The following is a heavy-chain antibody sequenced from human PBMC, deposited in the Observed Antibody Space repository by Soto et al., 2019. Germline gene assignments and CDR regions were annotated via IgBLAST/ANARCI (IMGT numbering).Heavy chain of an antibody. Sequence: ASVKVSCKASGGTFSSYAISWVRQAPGQGLEWMGGIIPIFGTANYAQKFQGRVTITADESTSTAYMELSSLRSEDTAVYYCARPQRFSDCSSTSCPFDYWGPGTLVTVSS. J-gene: IGHJ4*02. CDR1: GGTFSSYA. D-gene: IGHD2-2*01. CDR3: ARPQRFSDCSSTSCPFDY. CDR2: IIPIFGTA. V-gene: IGHV1-69*13.